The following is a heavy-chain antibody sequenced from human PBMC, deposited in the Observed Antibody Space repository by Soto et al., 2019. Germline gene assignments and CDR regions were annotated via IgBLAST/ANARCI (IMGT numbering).Heavy chain of an antibody. CDR2: IIPMFGTS. V-gene: IGHV1-69*13. CDR3: ARGPDIAVSGAYFGY. Sequence: SVKASSKAPGGTFSNYAISWVRRAPGQGLEWMGGIIPMFGTSNYAQKFQGRVTITADESTSTAYMELNILTSEDTAVYYCARGPDIAVSGAYFGYWGQGTLVAVSS. J-gene: IGHJ4*02. CDR1: GGTFSNYA. D-gene: IGHD6-19*01.